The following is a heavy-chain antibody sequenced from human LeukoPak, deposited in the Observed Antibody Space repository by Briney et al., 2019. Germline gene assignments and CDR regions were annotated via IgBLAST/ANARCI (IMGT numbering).Heavy chain of an antibody. J-gene: IGHJ4*02. CDR3: AKSVVLVRGVIPDKGQSGFDY. V-gene: IGHV3-30*18. CDR2: ISYDGNTK. Sequence: GGSLRLSCSASGFTFSSSDMHWVRQAPGKGLEWVALISYDGNTKYYADSVKGRFTISRDNCKNTLYLQMNSLRAEDTAVYYCAKSVVLVRGVIPDKGQSGFDYWGQGTLVTVSS. CDR1: GFTFSSSD. D-gene: IGHD3-10*01.